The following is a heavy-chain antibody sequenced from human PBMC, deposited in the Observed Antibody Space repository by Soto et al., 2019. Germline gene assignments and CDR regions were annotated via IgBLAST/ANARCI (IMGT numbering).Heavy chain of an antibody. J-gene: IGHJ6*02. D-gene: IGHD4-17*01. V-gene: IGHV5-10-1*03. CDR3: ARHRDYGDYSENYYYYGMDV. CDR2: IDPSDSYT. CDR1: GYSFTSYW. Sequence: EVQLVQSGAEVKKPGESLRISCKGSGYSFTSYWISWVRQMPGKGLEWMGRIDPSDSYTNYSPSSQGHVTISADKSISTAYLQWSSLKASDTAMYYCARHRDYGDYSENYYYYGMDVWGQGTTVTVSS.